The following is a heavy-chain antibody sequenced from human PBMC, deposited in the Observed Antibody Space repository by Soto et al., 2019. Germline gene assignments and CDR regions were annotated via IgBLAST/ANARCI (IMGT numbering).Heavy chain of an antibody. V-gene: IGHV3-23*01. CDR3: ARDYYRFNSGYGFSMDV. D-gene: IGHD5-12*01. Sequence: HPGGSLRLSCAASGFTFSTYALSWVRQAPGKGLEWVSKIIHSGDSTYYAGSVKGRFTISRDNSKNTVYLQMNSLRAEDTAVYYCARDYYRFNSGYGFSMDVWGQGTTVTVSS. J-gene: IGHJ6*02. CDR1: GFTFSTYA. CDR2: IIHSGDST.